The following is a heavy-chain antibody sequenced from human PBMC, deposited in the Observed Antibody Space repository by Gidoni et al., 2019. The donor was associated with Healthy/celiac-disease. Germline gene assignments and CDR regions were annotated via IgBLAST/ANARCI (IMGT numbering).Heavy chain of an antibody. D-gene: IGHD1-7*01. CDR3: AKGRGTTYFAFDY. CDR2: MSGSGGST. J-gene: IGHJ4*02. Sequence: EGQLLESGGGLLQPGGSLRLSCAASGFTFSRYAMSWVRQAPGKGLELVAAMSGSGGSTYYADTVKGRLTISRDNAKNTLYLQMNSLRAEDTAVYYLAKGRGTTYFAFDYWGQGTLVTVSS. CDR1: GFTFSRYA. V-gene: IGHV3-23*01.